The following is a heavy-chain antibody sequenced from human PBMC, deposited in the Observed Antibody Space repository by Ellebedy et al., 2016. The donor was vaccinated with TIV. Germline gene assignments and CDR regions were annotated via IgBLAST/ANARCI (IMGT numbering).Heavy chain of an antibody. Sequence: GESLKISCAASGFTFSIYAMSWVRQAPGKGLECVSAISTTGNTHYAESVRGRFTISRDNSKNTLYLDMNNLGVEDTAVYYCARDLTQYDSGAGLSDPWGQGTLVTVSS. V-gene: IGHV3-23*01. D-gene: IGHD2/OR15-2a*01. CDR3: ARDLTQYDSGAGLSDP. CDR1: GFTFSIYA. J-gene: IGHJ5*02. CDR2: ISTTGNT.